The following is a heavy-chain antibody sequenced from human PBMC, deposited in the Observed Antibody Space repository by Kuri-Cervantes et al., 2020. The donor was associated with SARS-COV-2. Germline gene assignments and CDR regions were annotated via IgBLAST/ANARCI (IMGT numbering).Heavy chain of an antibody. Sequence: SQTLSLTCAVSGYSISSGYYWGWIRQPPGKGLEWIGSIYYSGSTYYNPSLKSRVTISVDTSKNQFSLKLSSVTAADTAVYYCARTQLGMNMDVWGKGTTVTVSS. J-gene: IGHJ6*03. V-gene: IGHV4-38-2*01. D-gene: IGHD7-27*01. CDR2: IYYSGST. CDR1: GYSISSGYY. CDR3: ARTQLGMNMDV.